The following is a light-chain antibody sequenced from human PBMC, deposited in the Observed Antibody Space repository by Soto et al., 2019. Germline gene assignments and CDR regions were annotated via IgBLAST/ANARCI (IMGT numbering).Light chain of an antibody. CDR3: CSFAGSTSVL. CDR1: SSDVGNYNL. CDR2: ETN. J-gene: IGLJ2*01. Sequence: QSALTQPASVSGYPGQSITISCTGTSSDVGNYNLVSWYQQLPGSAPKLILYETNKRPSRVSDRFSGSKSGNTASLTISGLQAEDEADYYCCSFAGSTSVLFGGGTKLTVL. V-gene: IGLV2-23*01.